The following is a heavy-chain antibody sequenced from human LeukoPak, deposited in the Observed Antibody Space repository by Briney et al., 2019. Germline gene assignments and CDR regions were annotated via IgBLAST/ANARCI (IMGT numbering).Heavy chain of an antibody. Sequence: ASVKVSCKASGYTFSGHYTHWVRQAPGQGLEWMGWIKPSNGDTEYAQNFQGRVTMTRDTSISTAYMELSSLRSDDTAVYYCASPPLSSAMYYAHWGQGTLVTVSS. D-gene: IGHD1-26*01. CDR1: GYTFSGHY. J-gene: IGHJ4*02. V-gene: IGHV1-2*02. CDR2: IKPSNGDT. CDR3: ASPPLSSAMYYAH.